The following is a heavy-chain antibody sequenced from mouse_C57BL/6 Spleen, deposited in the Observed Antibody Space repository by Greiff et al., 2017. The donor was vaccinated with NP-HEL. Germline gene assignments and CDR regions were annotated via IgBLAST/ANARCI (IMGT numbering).Heavy chain of an antibody. Sequence: VQLQQSGPELVKPGASVKISCKASGYTFTDYYMNWVKQSHGKSLEWIGDINPNNGGTSYNQKFKGKATLTVDKSSSTAYMELRSLTSEDSAVYYCARIYDGYYDYWGQGTTLTGSS. CDR1: GYTFTDYY. CDR2: INPNNGGT. CDR3: ARIYDGYYDY. D-gene: IGHD2-3*01. V-gene: IGHV1-26*01. J-gene: IGHJ2*01.